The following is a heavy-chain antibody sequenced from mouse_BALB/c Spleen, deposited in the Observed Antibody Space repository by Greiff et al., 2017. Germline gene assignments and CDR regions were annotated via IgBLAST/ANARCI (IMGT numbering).Heavy chain of an antibody. Sequence: EVKLQESGPGLVKPSQSLTLSCTATGYSITSYYVWWWIRQSPGNLLEWMGYIGYSGSTRYNPTLKSRISITRDTSNNQSFLQLNSVTTEDTATYYCARNYGSPPWYFEVWGAGTTGTVSS. CDR1: GYSITSYYV. J-gene: IGHJ1*01. CDR2: IGYSGST. V-gene: IGHV3-2*02. CDR3: ARNYGSPPWYFEV. D-gene: IGHD1-1*01.